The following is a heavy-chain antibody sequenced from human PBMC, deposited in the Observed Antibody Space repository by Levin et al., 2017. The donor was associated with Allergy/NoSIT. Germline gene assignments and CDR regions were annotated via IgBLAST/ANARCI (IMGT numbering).Heavy chain of an antibody. J-gene: IGHJ1*01. D-gene: IGHD6-19*01. Sequence: SETLSLTCTVSGGSISSSSYCWGWIRQPPGTGLEWIGTICFSGSAYHTPSLKSRVTISVDTSKDQFSLKLSSVTAADTAVYYCAREYSTGYYVGFFQHWGQGTLVTVSS. V-gene: IGHV4-39*07. CDR1: GGSISSSSYC. CDR3: AREYSTGYYVGFFQH. CDR2: ICFSGSA.